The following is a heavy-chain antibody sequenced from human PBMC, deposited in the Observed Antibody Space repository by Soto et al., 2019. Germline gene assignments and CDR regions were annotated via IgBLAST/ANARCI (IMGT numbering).Heavy chain of an antibody. CDR2: FSGSGDIP. J-gene: IGHJ5*02. Sequence: GGSLRLSCAASGFTFSSYAMSWVRQAPGKGLEWVSGFSGSGDIPYYADSVKGRFTISRDNSKNTLFLQMDSLRAEDTAVYYCAKDPNFSVDGYAWGQGTLVTVSS. CDR3: AKDPNFSVDGYA. V-gene: IGHV3-23*01. D-gene: IGHD5-18*01. CDR1: GFTFSSYA.